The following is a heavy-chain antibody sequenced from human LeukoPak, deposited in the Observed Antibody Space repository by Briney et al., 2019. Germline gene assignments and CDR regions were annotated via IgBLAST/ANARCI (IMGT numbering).Heavy chain of an antibody. Sequence: KSSETLSLTCTVSGGSISSYYWSWIRQPAGKGVEWIGRIYTSGSTNYNPSLKSRVTMLVDTSKNQFSLKLSSVTAADTAVYYCARETIVVVPAATSWFDPWGQGTLVTVSS. CDR2: IYTSGST. V-gene: IGHV4-4*07. J-gene: IGHJ5*02. CDR3: ARETIVVVPAATSWFDP. CDR1: GGSISSYY. D-gene: IGHD2-2*01.